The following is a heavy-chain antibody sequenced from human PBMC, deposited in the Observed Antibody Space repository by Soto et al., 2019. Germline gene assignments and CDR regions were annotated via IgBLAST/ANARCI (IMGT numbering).Heavy chain of an antibody. D-gene: IGHD6-19*01. Sequence: QVQLQQWGAGLLKSSETLSLTCAVYGGSLSDYHWSWIRQPPGKGLEWIGEINHSRSTNYNPSLKSRVTISVDMSKNQFSLKVSSVTAADTAVYYCARTPRAVAGTAGMDVWGQGTTVTVSS. CDR3: ARTPRAVAGTAGMDV. CDR2: INHSRST. V-gene: IGHV4-34*01. J-gene: IGHJ6*02. CDR1: GGSLSDYH.